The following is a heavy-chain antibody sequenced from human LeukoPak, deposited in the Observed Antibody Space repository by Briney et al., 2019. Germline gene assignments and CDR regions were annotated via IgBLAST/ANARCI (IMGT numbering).Heavy chain of an antibody. J-gene: IGHJ4*02. V-gene: IGHV4-38-2*02. CDR2: IYHSGST. CDR1: GYSLSSAYY. CDR3: ARDFKRLEITFGGVISAFDY. Sequence: SETLSLTCTVSGYSLSSAYYWGWIRQPPGKGLEWIGSIYHSGSTYYNPSPKIRFTISVDTSKNQFSLKLNSVTAADTAVYYCARDFKRLEITFGGVISAFDYWGQGTLVTVSS. D-gene: IGHD3-16*01.